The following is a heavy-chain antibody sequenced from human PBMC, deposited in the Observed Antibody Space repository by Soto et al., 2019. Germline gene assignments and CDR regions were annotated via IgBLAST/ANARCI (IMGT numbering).Heavy chain of an antibody. J-gene: IGHJ4*02. CDR3: ARDNAQDIVLMVYGHYFDY. Sequence: QVQLVESGGGVVQPGRSLRLSCAASGFTFSSYAMHWVRQAPGKGLEWVAVISYDGSNKYYADSVKGRFTISRDNSKNTRYLQMNSLRADDTAVYYCARDNAQDIVLMVYGHYFDYWGQGTLVTVSS. V-gene: IGHV3-30-3*01. D-gene: IGHD2-8*01. CDR2: ISYDGSNK. CDR1: GFTFSSYA.